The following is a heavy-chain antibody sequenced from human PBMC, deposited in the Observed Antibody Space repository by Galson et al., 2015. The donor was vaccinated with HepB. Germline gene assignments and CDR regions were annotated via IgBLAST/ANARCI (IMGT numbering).Heavy chain of an antibody. J-gene: IGHJ5*01. CDR2: IGESSSPI. CDR1: GSIFSRQS. D-gene: IGHD2/OR15-2a*01. V-gene: IGHV3-48*04. Sequence: SLRLSCAASGSIFSRQSMTWVRQAPGKGLEWLSYIGESSSPIFYSDSVKGRFTVSRDNAKNALYLQMNSLRVEDTAVYYCARDISGSWFAYWGQGILVSVSS. CDR3: ARDISGSWFAY.